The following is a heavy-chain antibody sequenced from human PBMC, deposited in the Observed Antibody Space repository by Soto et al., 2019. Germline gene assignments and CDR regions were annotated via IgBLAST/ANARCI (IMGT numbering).Heavy chain of an antibody. CDR3: ARDLSWGSNWYYYMDV. CDR2: ISSSSSVI. D-gene: IGHD7-27*01. Sequence: SLRLSCATSGFILSDCAMNWVRQAPGKGLEWVSYISSSSSVIDYADSVKGRFTVSRGNARNSLYLQMNSLRAEDTAVYYCARDLSWGSNWYYYMDVWGKGTTVTVAS. V-gene: IGHV3-48*01. J-gene: IGHJ6*03. CDR1: GFILSDCA.